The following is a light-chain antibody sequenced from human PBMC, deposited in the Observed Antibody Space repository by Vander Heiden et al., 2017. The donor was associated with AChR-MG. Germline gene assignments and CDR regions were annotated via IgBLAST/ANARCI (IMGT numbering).Light chain of an antibody. V-gene: IGLV1-44*01. CDR1: RSNIGRNA. Sequence: QSVLTQPPSASGTPGQRVTISCSGSRSNIGRNAVNWYQQLPGMAPKLLIYEKNQRPSGVPDRFSGSKSGTSASLAISGLQSEDEADYYCAVWDDGLNGVVFGGGTKLTVL. J-gene: IGLJ2*01. CDR2: EKN. CDR3: AVWDDGLNGVV.